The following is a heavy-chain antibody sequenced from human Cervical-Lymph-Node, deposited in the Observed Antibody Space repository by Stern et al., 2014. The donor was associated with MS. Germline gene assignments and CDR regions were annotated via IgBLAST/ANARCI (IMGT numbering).Heavy chain of an antibody. J-gene: IGHJ4*02. D-gene: IGHD4-11*01. CDR1: GYHFIDHA. CDR3: ARQPDYSDFLDF. Sequence: QVQLVESGAEVKKPGASMTISCKTSGYHFIDHAIHCVRQAPGQRLEWMGWINGGPGTTKYSQKFQGRVSFTRDKAASAAYMDLSSLSPDDTAVYYCARQPDYSDFLDFWGQGTLVTVSS. CDR2: INGGPGTT. V-gene: IGHV1-3*01.